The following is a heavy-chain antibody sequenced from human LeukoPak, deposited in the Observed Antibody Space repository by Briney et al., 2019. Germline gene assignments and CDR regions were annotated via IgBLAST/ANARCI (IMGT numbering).Heavy chain of an antibody. V-gene: IGHV3-7*01. CDR1: GFTFGSYW. Sequence: GGSLRLSCAASGFTFGSYWMSWVRQAPGKGLEWVANIKQDGSEKYYVDSVKGRFTISRDNAKNSLYLQMNSLRAEDTAVYYCAREDYGSGSYQAFDYWGQGTLVTVSS. J-gene: IGHJ4*02. CDR3: AREDYGSGSYQAFDY. CDR2: IKQDGSEK. D-gene: IGHD3-10*01.